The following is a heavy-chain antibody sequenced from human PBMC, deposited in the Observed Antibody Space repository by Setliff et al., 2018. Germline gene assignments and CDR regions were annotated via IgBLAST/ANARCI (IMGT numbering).Heavy chain of an antibody. CDR2: ISWDGTRT. V-gene: IGHV3-43D*04. Sequence: ETLSLTCAVYGGSFSGYYWSWIRQPPGKGLEWVSLISWDGTRTNYVDSLKGRVTISRDNSKNSLFLQMNSLRVEDTALYYCVKDTGNGGNTGLDYWGQGTLVTVSS. CDR3: VKDTGNGGNTGLDY. J-gene: IGHJ4*02. D-gene: IGHD2-15*01. CDR1: GGSFSGYY.